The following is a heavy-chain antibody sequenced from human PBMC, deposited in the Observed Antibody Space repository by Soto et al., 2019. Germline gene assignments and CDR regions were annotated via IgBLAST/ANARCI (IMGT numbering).Heavy chain of an antibody. CDR1: GLTSGKAW. Sequence: GGSLRLPGAASGLTSGKAWRSWVAQAPGRGLGWVGRIKSKTDGGTTDYAAPVKGRFTISRDDSKNTLYLQMNSLKTEDTAVYYCTTYSSGYYFDYWGQGTLVTVSS. CDR2: IKSKTDGGTT. D-gene: IGHD3-22*01. CDR3: TTYSSGYYFDY. V-gene: IGHV3-15*01. J-gene: IGHJ4*02.